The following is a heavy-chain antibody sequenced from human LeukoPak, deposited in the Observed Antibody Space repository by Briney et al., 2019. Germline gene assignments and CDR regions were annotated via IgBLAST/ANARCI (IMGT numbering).Heavy chain of an antibody. V-gene: IGHV3-7*01. D-gene: IGHD6-13*01. Sequence: PGGSLRLSCAASGFTFSSYWMSWVRQAPGKGLEWVANIKQDGSEKYYVDSVKGRFTISRDNAKNSLYLQMNSLRAEDTAVYYCARNDGAAGSRRGFDPWGQGTLVTVSS. J-gene: IGHJ5*02. CDR1: GFTFSSYW. CDR2: IKQDGSEK. CDR3: ARNDGAAGSRRGFDP.